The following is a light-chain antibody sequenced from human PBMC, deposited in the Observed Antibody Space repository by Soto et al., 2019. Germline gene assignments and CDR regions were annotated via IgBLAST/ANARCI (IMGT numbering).Light chain of an antibody. Sequence: DIQMTQSPSSLSASVGDRVTITRRASQSISNYLNWYQQKPGKAPKLLISAASSLQSGVPSRFSGSGSGTDFTLTISSLQPEDFATYYCQQSYSTPPITFGQGTRLE. CDR1: QSISNY. CDR3: QQSYSTPPIT. J-gene: IGKJ5*01. V-gene: IGKV1-39*01. CDR2: AAS.